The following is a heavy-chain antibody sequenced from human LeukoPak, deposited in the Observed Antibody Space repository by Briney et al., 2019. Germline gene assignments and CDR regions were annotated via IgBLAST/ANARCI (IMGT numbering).Heavy chain of an antibody. CDR1: GFTFSIYA. V-gene: IGHV3-23*05. J-gene: IGHJ4*02. D-gene: IGHD5-12*01. CDR3: AKDWPYNGNDRIDY. CDR2: ICGSVTRT. Sequence: VGSLRLSCAASGFTFSIYAMTCVCQAPGKGLGRVSTICGSVTRTFYTASVRGRFTISKDNSKNPLHLEMNSMGADDTAIYDCAKDWPYNGNDRIDYWGQGTQVTVTS.